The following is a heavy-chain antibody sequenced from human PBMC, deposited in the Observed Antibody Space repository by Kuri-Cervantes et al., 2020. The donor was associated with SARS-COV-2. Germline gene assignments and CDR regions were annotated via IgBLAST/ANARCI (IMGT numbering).Heavy chain of an antibody. J-gene: IGHJ4*02. CDR3: AKDQHGIVVVVAAIDY. D-gene: IGHD2-15*01. CDR2: ISGSGGDT. CDR1: GFTFSSYG. Sequence: GESLKISCAASGFTFSSYGMSWVRQVPGKGLEWVSGISGSGGDTYYADSVKGRFTISRDNSKNTLYLQMNSLRAEDTAVYYCAKDQHGIVVVVAAIDYWGQGTLVTVSS. V-gene: IGHV3-23*01.